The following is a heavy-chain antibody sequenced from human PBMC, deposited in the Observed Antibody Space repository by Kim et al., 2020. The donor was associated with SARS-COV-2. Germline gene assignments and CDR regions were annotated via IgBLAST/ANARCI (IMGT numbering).Heavy chain of an antibody. D-gene: IGHD3-10*01. CDR2: INHSGST. CDR1: GGSFSGYY. V-gene: IGHV4-34*01. J-gene: IGHJ5*02. CDR3: ARALWFGGNKYNGFDP. Sequence: SETLSLTCAVYGGSFSGYYWSWIRQPPGKGLEWIGEINHSGSTNYNPSLKSRVTISVDTSKNQFSLKLSSVTAADTAVYYCARALWFGGNKYNGFDPWGHGAPVSVSS.